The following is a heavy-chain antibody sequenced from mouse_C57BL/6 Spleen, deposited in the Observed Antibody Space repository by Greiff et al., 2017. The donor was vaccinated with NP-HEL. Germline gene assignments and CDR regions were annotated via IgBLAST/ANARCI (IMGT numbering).Heavy chain of an antibody. CDR2: INPNNGGT. D-gene: IGHD2-3*01. J-gene: IGHJ2*01. Sequence: EVQLQQSGPELVKPGASVKISCKASGYTFTDYYMNWVKQSHGKSLEWIGDINPNNGGTSYNQKFKGKATLTVDKSSSTAYMELRSLTSEDSAVYYCARGGYDGYSYFDYWGQGTTLTVSS. CDR1: GYTFTDYY. CDR3: ARGGYDGYSYFDY. V-gene: IGHV1-26*01.